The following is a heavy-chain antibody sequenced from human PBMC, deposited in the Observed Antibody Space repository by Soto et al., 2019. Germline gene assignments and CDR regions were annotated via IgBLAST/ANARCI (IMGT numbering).Heavy chain of an antibody. J-gene: IGHJ4*02. Sequence: SETLSLTGAVYGGXFSGYYWSWIRQPPGKGLEWIGEINHSGGTNYNPSLKSRVTISVDTSKNQFSLKLSSVTAGDTAVYYCARQSYGSSGYFDSWGQGTLVTLSS. CDR2: INHSGGT. CDR1: GGXFSGYY. V-gene: IGHV4-34*01. D-gene: IGHD3-22*01. CDR3: ARQSYGSSGYFDS.